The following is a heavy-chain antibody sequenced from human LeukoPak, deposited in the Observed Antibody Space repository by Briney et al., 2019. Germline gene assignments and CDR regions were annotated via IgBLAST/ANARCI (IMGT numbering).Heavy chain of an antibody. Sequence: SETLSLACTVSGGSISSSSYYWGWIRQPPGKGLEWIGSIYYSGSTNYNPSLKSRVTISVDTSKNQFSLKLSPVTAADTAVYYCARQGGSYGGFDYWGQGTLVTVSS. CDR3: ARQGGSYGGFDY. J-gene: IGHJ4*02. V-gene: IGHV4-39*01. D-gene: IGHD1-26*01. CDR1: GGSISSSSYY. CDR2: IYYSGST.